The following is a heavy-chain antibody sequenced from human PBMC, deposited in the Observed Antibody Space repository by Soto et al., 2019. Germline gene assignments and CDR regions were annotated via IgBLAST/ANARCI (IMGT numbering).Heavy chain of an antibody. J-gene: IGHJ3*02. Sequence: EVQLVESGGGLVQPGGSLRLSCAASGFTFSSYDMHWVRQATGKGLEWVSAIDIDGNTFYGGSGEGRFTISRENGKNSLYLQMSSLRAGDTAVYYCAREGERGSGDSVDALDIWGQWTLVTVSS. V-gene: IGHV3-13*01. CDR3: AREGERGSGDSVDALDI. CDR2: IDIDGNT. D-gene: IGHD1-1*01. CDR1: GFTFSSYD.